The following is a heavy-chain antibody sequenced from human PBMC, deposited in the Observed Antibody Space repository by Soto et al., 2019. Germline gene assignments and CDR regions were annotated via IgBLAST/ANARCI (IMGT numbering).Heavy chain of an antibody. J-gene: IGHJ5*02. Sequence: SETLSLTCTVSGGSISSGDYYWSWIRQPPGKGLEWIGYIYYSGSTYYNPSRKSRVTIPVDTSKNQFSLKLSSVTAADTAVYYCARGEWFDPWGQGTLVTVSS. V-gene: IGHV4-30-4*01. D-gene: IGHD1-26*01. CDR1: GGSISSGDYY. CDR3: ARGEWFDP. CDR2: IYYSGST.